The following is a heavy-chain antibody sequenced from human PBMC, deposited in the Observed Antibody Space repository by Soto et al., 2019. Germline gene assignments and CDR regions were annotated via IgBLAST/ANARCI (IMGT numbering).Heavy chain of an antibody. CDR1: GFTFSDYY. D-gene: IGHD5-18*01. J-gene: IGHJ4*02. Sequence: QVQLVESGGGLVKPGGSLRLSCAASGFTFSDYYMGWIRQAPGKGLEWVSYITSSSGYTNYADSVKGRFTISRDNAKNSLYLQMNSLRAEDTAVYYCARAYSYHFDYWGQGTLVTVSS. CDR2: ITSSSGYT. CDR3: ARAYSYHFDY. V-gene: IGHV3-11*05.